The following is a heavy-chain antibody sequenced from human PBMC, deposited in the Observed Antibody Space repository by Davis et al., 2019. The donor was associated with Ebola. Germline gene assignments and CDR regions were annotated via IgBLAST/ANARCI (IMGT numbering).Heavy chain of an antibody. CDR3: ARDLSAAAGSIPNN. CDR2: ISAYNGNT. CDR1: GYTFTSYY. Sequence: ASVKVSCKASGYTFTSYYMHWVRQAPGQGLEWMGWISAYNGNTNYAQKFQGRVTMTRDTSTSTVYMELSSLRSEDTAVYYCARDLSAAAGSIPNNWGQGTLVTVSS. J-gene: IGHJ4*02. D-gene: IGHD6-13*01. V-gene: IGHV1-46*01.